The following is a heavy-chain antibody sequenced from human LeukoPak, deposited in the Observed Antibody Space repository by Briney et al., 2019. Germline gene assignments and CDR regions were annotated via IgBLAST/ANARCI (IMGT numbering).Heavy chain of an antibody. V-gene: IGHV7-4-1*02. J-gene: IGHJ5*02. Sequence: WASVKVSCKASGYTFTSYAMNWVRQAPGQGLEWMGWINTNTGNPTYAQGFTGRFVFSLDTSVSTAYLQISSLKAEDTAVYYCARAPDWVGEYSWFDPWGQGTLVTVSS. CDR2: INTNTGNP. CDR3: ARAPDWVGEYSWFDP. D-gene: IGHD3-16*01. CDR1: GYTFTSYA.